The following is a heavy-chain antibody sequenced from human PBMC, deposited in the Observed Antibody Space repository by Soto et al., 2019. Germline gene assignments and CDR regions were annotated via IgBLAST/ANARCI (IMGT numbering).Heavy chain of an antibody. CDR1: GFTFRTFA. CDR2: LSGSGDRT. J-gene: IGHJ6*02. V-gene: IGHV3-23*01. Sequence: PGGSLRLSCVASGFTFRTFAMNWARQAPGKGLEWVSALSGSGDRTYYAESVKGRFTISRDNSKDTVYLQMNSLRDEDTAVYYCAKGGNMDLIYYGMDVWGRGTTVTVSS. D-gene: IGHD2-8*01. CDR3: AKGGNMDLIYYGMDV.